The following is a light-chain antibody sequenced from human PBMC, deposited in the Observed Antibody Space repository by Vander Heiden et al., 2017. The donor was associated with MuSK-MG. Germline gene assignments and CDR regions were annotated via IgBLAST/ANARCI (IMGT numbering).Light chain of an antibody. V-gene: IGLV3-21*02. CDR3: QVWNSSSDQGL. Sequence: SYVLTQPPSVSVAPGQTARITCGGNNIGSKSVHWYQQKPGQATVRFGEVDSDRHSGITERFAGHNSGNTATTTISKVEAGDEADYYFQVWNSSSDQGLFGGWTK. CDR1: NIGSKS. J-gene: IGLJ2*01. CDR2: VDS.